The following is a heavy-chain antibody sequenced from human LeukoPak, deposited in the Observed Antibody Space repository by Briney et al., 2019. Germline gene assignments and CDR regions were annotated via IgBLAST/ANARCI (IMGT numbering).Heavy chain of an antibody. Sequence: PSETLSLTCAVYGGSFSGYYWSWVRQPPGKGLEWIGEINHSGSTNYNPSLKSRVTISVDTSKNQFSLKLSSVTAADTAVYYCARHPSWFGEYSPSNWFDPWGQGTLVTVSS. J-gene: IGHJ5*02. CDR3: ARHPSWFGEYSPSNWFDP. D-gene: IGHD3-10*01. CDR1: GGSFSGYY. V-gene: IGHV4-34*01. CDR2: INHSGST.